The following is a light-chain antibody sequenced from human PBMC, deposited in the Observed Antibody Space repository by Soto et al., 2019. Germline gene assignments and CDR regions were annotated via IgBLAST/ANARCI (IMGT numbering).Light chain of an antibody. CDR1: QSVNGNY. CDR3: QQYGSSVRYT. V-gene: IGKV3-20*01. Sequence: EIVLTQSPGTLSLSPGERATLSCRASQSVNGNYLTWYQQKPGQAPSLLIYGESSRATGIPDRFSGSGSETDFTLTIRRLEPEDFAVYYCQQYGSSVRYTFGQGPKLDIK. CDR2: GES. J-gene: IGKJ2*01.